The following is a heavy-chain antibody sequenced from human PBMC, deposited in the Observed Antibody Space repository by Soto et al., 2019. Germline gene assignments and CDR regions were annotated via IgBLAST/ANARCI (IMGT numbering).Heavy chain of an antibody. J-gene: IGHJ4*02. CDR1: GFTFSSYA. D-gene: IGHD2-2*01. Sequence: EVQLLESGGGLVQPGGSLSLSCGGSGFTFSSYAMSWVRQAPGKGLEWVSTISGSGYNIYYAESVKGRFIFSRDNSKNTVSLQMNSLGAEDTAIYYCAKGPSSSSPYYFDCWGQGTLVTVSS. V-gene: IGHV3-23*01. CDR3: AKGPSSSSPYYFDC. CDR2: ISGSGYNI.